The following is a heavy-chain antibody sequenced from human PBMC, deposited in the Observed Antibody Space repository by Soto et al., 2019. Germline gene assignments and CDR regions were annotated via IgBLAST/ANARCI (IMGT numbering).Heavy chain of an antibody. CDR3: ARTPGYDLWSAAYYYYGMDV. CDR1: GGCFSGYY. CDR2: INHSGST. D-gene: IGHD3-3*01. J-gene: IGHJ6*02. Sequence: XASLSLTSAVYGGCFSGYYWSWIRQPPGKGLEWIGEINHSGSTNYNPSLKSRVTISVDTSKNQFSLKLSSVTAADTAVYYCARTPGYDLWSAAYYYYGMDVCGQRTTVTVSS. V-gene: IGHV4-34*01.